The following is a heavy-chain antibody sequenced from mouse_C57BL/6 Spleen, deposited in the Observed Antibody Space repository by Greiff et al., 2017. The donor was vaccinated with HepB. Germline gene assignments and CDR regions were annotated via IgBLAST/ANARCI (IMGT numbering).Heavy chain of an antibody. CDR1: GFNIKYYY. D-gene: IGHD2-4*01. J-gene: IGHJ3*01. CDR2: IDPENGET. CDR3: ASYDYDSWFDY. V-gene: IGHV14-2*01. Sequence: EVQLQQSGAELVKPGAFVKLFCTAFGFNIKYYYLHWVKQRTEQGLEWIGRIDPENGETKYDPKFQGKATVTADTSSNTAYLQLSSLTSEDTAVYYCASYDYDSWFDYWGQGTPVTVSA.